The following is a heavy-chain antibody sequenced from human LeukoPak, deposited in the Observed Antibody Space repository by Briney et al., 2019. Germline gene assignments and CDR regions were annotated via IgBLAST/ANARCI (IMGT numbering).Heavy chain of an antibody. D-gene: IGHD3-3*01. Sequence: TGGSLRLSCAASGFTFSDYYMSWIRQAPGKGLEWVSYISSSGSTIYYADSVKGRFTISRDNSKNTLYLQMNSLRAEDTALYYCARDPGVVAFHYFDYWGQGTLVTVSS. CDR1: GFTFSDYY. V-gene: IGHV3-11*01. J-gene: IGHJ4*02. CDR2: ISSSGSTI. CDR3: ARDPGVVAFHYFDY.